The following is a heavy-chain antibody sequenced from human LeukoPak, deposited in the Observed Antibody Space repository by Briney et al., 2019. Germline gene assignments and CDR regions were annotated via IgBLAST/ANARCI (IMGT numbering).Heavy chain of an antibody. CDR1: GFTFSSYE. V-gene: IGHV3-48*03. Sequence: GGSLRLSCAASGFTFSSYEMDWVRQAPGKGLEWVSYISSSGSTIYYADSVKGRFTISRDNAKNSLYLQMNSLRAEDTAVYYCAREGWITHSSYYYYYMDVWGKGTPVTISS. D-gene: IGHD3-16*01. CDR3: AREGWITHSSYYYYYMDV. CDR2: ISSSGSTI. J-gene: IGHJ6*03.